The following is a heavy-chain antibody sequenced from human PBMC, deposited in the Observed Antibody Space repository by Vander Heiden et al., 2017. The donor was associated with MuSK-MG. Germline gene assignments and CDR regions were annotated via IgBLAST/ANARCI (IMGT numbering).Heavy chain of an antibody. V-gene: IGHV3-23*01. Sequence: VQLLESGGGLVQPGGSLRLPCAASGFTSGSYARSWVRQAAGKGLEWGAAISGSGGSTYYADAVKGRFTISRDNSKNTLELQMNSLRAEDTAVYYCAKDGGCVGYDAFDIWGQGTMVTVSS. CDR1: GFTSGSYA. J-gene: IGHJ3*02. CDR2: ISGSGGST. CDR3: AKDGGCVGYDAFDI. D-gene: IGHD5-12*01.